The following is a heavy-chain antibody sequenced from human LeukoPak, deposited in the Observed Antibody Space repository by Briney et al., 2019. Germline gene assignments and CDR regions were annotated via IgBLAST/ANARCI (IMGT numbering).Heavy chain of an antibody. J-gene: IGHJ4*02. CDR1: GGTFSSYA. V-gene: IGHV1-69*06. CDR3: ARDHCSGGSCHGGH. CDR2: IIPIFGTA. Sequence: SVKVSCKASGGTFSSYAISWVRQAPGQGLEWMGGIIPIFGTANYAQKFQGRVTLTADKSTSTAYMELSDLKSEDTAVYYCARDHCSGGSCHGGHWGQGTLVTVSS. D-gene: IGHD2-15*01.